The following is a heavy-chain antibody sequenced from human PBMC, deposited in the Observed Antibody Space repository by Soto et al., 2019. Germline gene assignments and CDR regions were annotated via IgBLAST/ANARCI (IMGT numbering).Heavy chain of an antibody. Sequence: EVELMESGGGLVQPGGSLRLSCAASGFPFSTYPMNWVRQVPGKGLEWVSGISGSGISTFYADSVKGRFTISRDNSMNTVYLQMNRLRAEDTALYYCVKLPVTTASYYYFGMDVWGQGTTVTVSS. CDR3: VKLPVTTASYYYFGMDV. CDR2: ISGSGIST. CDR1: GFPFSTYP. V-gene: IGHV3-23*01. J-gene: IGHJ6*02. D-gene: IGHD4-4*01.